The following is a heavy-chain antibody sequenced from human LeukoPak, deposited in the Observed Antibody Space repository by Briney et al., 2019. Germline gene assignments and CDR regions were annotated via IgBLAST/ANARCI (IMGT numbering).Heavy chain of an antibody. CDR3: ARDEVGATTEFDY. V-gene: IGHV3-23*01. CDR2: ISGSGGST. Sequence: GGSLRLSCAASGFTFSSYAMSWVRQAPGKGLEWVSDISGSGGSTYYADSVAGRFTISRDNAKNSLYLQMNSLRAEDTAVYYCARDEVGATTEFDYWGQGTLVTVSS. CDR1: GFTFSSYA. D-gene: IGHD1-26*01. J-gene: IGHJ4*02.